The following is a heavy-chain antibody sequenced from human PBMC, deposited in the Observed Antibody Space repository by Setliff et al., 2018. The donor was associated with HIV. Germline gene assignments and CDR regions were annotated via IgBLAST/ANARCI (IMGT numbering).Heavy chain of an antibody. J-gene: IGHJ3*02. D-gene: IGHD2-21*01. Sequence: ASVKVSCKASGYTLINYYMYWVRQAPGQGLEWMGIINPSGGSTSYAQKFQGRVTITADESTSTAYMELSSLTSEDTAVYYCANLAYCHGDCYSTGASDIWGQGTMVTVSS. CDR3: ANLAYCHGDCYSTGASDI. V-gene: IGHV1-46*01. CDR1: GYTLINYY. CDR2: INPSGGST.